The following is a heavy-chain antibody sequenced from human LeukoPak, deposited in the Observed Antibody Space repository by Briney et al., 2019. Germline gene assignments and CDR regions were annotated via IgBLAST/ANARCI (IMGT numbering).Heavy chain of an antibody. Sequence: PGGSLRLSCAASRFSLSNYAMHWVRQALGKGLEWVAYIRFDGSKKNFADSVKGRFTISRDNSKNTLYLQMNSLRAEDTAVYFCAKEMHDYGDHYYMDVWGKGTTVTVSS. D-gene: IGHD4-17*01. CDR1: RFSLSNYA. V-gene: IGHV3-30*02. J-gene: IGHJ6*03. CDR2: IRFDGSKK. CDR3: AKEMHDYGDHYYMDV.